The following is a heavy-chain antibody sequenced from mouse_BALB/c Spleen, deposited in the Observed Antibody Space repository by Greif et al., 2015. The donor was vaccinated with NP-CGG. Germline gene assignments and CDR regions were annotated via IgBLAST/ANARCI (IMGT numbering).Heavy chain of an antibody. J-gene: IGHJ3*01. D-gene: IGHD2-12*01. CDR2: IDPANGNT. Sequence: DVQLVESGAELVKPGASVKLSCTASGFNIKDTYMHWVKQRPEQGLEWIGRIDPANGNTKYDPKFQGKATITADTSSNTAYLQLSSLTSEDTAVYYCARNDGFVYWGQGTLVTVSA. CDR1: GFNIKDTY. CDR3: ARNDGFVY. V-gene: IGHV14-3*02.